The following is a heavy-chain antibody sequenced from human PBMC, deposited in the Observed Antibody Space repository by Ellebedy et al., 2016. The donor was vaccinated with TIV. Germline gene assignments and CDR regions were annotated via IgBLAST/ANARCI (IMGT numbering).Heavy chain of an antibody. V-gene: IGHV3-30*03. D-gene: IGHD2-2*01. CDR1: GFTFSSYW. CDR2: ISYDGRNE. CDR3: ARDFIVVVPAANSYYYYYGMDV. Sequence: GESLKISCAASGFTFSSYWMSWVRQAPGKGLEWVAVISYDGRNEYYADSVRGRFTISRDNAKNSLYLQMNSLRAEDTAVYYCARDFIVVVPAANSYYYYYGMDVWGQGTTVTVSS. J-gene: IGHJ6*02.